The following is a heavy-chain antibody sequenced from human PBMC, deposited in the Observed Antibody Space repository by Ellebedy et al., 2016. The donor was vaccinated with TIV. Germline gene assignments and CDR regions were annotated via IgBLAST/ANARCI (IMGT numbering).Heavy chain of an antibody. Sequence: GESLKISCVASGFTLSDHHMDWVRQTPGTGLEWVGRTRSKAKSYTTDYAASVKGRFTVSRDDSQTSLSLQMNSLKTEDTALYYCCRVEGGGFYAYWGQGTLVTVSA. CDR3: CRVEGGGFYAY. V-gene: IGHV3-72*01. J-gene: IGHJ4*02. CDR1: GFTLSDHH. CDR2: TRSKAKSYTT. D-gene: IGHD3-22*01.